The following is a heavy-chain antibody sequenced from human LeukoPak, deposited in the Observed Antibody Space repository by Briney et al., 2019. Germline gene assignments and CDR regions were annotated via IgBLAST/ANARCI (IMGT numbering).Heavy chain of an antibody. CDR3: ARATGGGVVVPAAVFDY. Sequence: MTSETLSLTCTVSGGSISSGGYYWSWIRQHPGKGLEWIGYIYYSGSTYYNPSLKSRVTISVDTSKNQFSLKLSSVTAADTAVCYCARATGGGVVVPAAVFDYWGQGTLVTVSS. J-gene: IGHJ4*02. V-gene: IGHV4-31*03. CDR2: IYYSGST. D-gene: IGHD2-2*01. CDR1: GGSISSGGYY.